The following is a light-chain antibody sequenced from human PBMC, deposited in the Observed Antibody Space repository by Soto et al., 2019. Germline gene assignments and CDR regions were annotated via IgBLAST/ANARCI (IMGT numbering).Light chain of an antibody. J-gene: IGKJ4*01. CDR2: GTS. V-gene: IGKV3-20*01. CDR1: QSVNSRY. Sequence: IVLPQSPGTLSLSPGERSTPSCKASQSVNSRYLAWYQQKPGQAPNLLIYGTSSRASGIPDRFSGSGSGTDFTLTISRLEPEDFAVYYCQQYVSSSLTFGGGTKVDIK. CDR3: QQYVSSSLT.